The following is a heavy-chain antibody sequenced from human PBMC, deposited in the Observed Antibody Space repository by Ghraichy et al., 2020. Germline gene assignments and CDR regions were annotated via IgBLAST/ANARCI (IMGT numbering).Heavy chain of an antibody. V-gene: IGHV2-26*01. J-gene: IGHJ5*02. D-gene: IGHD5-18*01. CDR1: GFSLSNARMG. CDR2: IFSNDEK. CDR3: ARIRDVDTATTNWFDP. Sequence: SGPTLVKPTETLTLTCTVSGFSLSNARMGVSWIRQPPGKALEWLAHIFSNDEKSYSTSLKSRLTISKDTSKSQVVLTMTNMDPVDTATYYCARIRDVDTATTNWFDPWGQGTLVTVSS.